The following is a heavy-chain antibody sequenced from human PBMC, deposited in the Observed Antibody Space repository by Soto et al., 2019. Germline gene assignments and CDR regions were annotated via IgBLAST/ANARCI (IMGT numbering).Heavy chain of an antibody. Sequence: PSETLSLTCTVSGGSIRSSSYYWGWIRQPPGKGLEWIGSIYYSGSTYYNPSLKSRVTISVDTSKNQFSLKLSSVTAADTAVYYCATYTYYYGSEQDNDYWGQGTLVTVSS. D-gene: IGHD3-10*01. CDR2: IYYSGST. J-gene: IGHJ4*02. V-gene: IGHV4-39*01. CDR1: GGSIRSSSYY. CDR3: ATYTYYYGSEQDNDY.